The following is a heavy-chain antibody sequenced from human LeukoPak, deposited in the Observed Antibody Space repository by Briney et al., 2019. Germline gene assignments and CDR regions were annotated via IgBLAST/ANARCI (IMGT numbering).Heavy chain of an antibody. D-gene: IGHD4-23*01. Sequence: SETLSLTCTVSGYSISSGYYWGWIRQPPGKGLEWIGSIYHSGSTYYNPSLKSRVTISVDRSKNQFSLKLSSVTAADTAVYYCARDGYGGNPDAFDIWGQGTMVTVSS. J-gene: IGHJ3*02. CDR2: IYHSGST. CDR1: GYSISSGYY. CDR3: ARDGYGGNPDAFDI. V-gene: IGHV4-38-2*02.